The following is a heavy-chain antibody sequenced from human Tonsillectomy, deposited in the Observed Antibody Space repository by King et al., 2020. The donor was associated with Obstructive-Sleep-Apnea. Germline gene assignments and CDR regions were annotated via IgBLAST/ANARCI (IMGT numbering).Heavy chain of an antibody. CDR3: AREVELATVTTLGVGWFDP. CDR2: INYSGST. D-gene: IGHD4-17*01. CDR1: GGSISSGGYY. V-gene: IGHV4-31*03. J-gene: IGHJ5*02. Sequence: QLQESGPGLVKPSQTLSLTCTVSGGSISSGGYYWSWIRQHPGKGLEWIGYINYSGSTYYNPSLKSRVTISVDTSKNQFSLKLSSVTAADTAVYYCAREVELATVTTLGVGWFDPWGQGTLVTVSS.